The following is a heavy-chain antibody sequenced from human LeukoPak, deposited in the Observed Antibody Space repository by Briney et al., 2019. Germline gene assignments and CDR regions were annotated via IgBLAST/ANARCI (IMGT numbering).Heavy chain of an antibody. CDR2: INHSGST. V-gene: IGHV4-34*01. CDR1: GGSFSGYY. CDR3: ASRIQLWLSGSWFDP. D-gene: IGHD5-18*01. J-gene: IGHJ5*02. Sequence: SETLSLTCAVYGGSFSGYYWSWIRQPPGKGLEWIGEINHSGSTNYNPSLKSRVTISVDTSKNQFSLKLSSVTAADTAVYYCASRIQLWLSGSWFDPWGQGTLVTVSS.